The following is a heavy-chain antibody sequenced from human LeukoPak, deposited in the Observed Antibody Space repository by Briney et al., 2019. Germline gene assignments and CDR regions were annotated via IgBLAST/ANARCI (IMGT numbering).Heavy chain of an antibody. D-gene: IGHD3-10*01. J-gene: IGHJ6*04. CDR3: ARGYYYGSGREDGMDV. V-gene: IGHV1-69*13. Sequence: SVKVSCKASGGTFSSYAISWVRQAPGQGLEWMGGIIPIFGTANYAQKFQGRVTITADESTSTAYMELSSLRSGDTAVYYCARGYYYGSGREDGMDVWGKGTGVSVSS. CDR2: IIPIFGTA. CDR1: GGTFSSYA.